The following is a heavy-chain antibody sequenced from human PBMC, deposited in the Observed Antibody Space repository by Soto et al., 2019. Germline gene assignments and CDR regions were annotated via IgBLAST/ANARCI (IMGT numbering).Heavy chain of an antibody. V-gene: IGHV4-30-4*01. CDR1: GGSISSGDYY. CDR3: ARGYYYDSSGYYHAFDI. D-gene: IGHD3-22*01. Sequence: PSETLSLTFTVSGGSISSGDYYWSWIRQPPGKGLEWIGYIYYSGSTYYNPSLKSRVTISVDTSKNQFPLKLSSVTAADTAVYYCARGYYYDSSGYYHAFDIWGQGTMVTVSS. J-gene: IGHJ3*02. CDR2: IYYSGST.